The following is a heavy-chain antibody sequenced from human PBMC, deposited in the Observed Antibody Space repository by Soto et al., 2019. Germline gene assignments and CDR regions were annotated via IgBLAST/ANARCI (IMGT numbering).Heavy chain of an antibody. V-gene: IGHV1-3*01. D-gene: IGHD3-9*01. CDR3: ARDRSPTGPRWGFDY. Sequence: QVQLVQSGAEVKKPGASVKVSCKASGYTFTSYAMHWVRQAPGQRLEWMGWINAGNGNTKYSQKFQGRVTITRDTSASTAYMELSSLRSEDTAVYYCARDRSPTGPRWGFDYWGQGTLVTVSS. CDR2: INAGNGNT. J-gene: IGHJ4*02. CDR1: GYTFTSYA.